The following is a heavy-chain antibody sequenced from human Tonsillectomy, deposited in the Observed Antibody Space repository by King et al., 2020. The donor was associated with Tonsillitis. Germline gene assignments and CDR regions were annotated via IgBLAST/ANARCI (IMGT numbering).Heavy chain of an antibody. V-gene: IGHV1-18*04. Sequence: QLVQSGGEVKKPGASVKVSCKTSGYDFTMYGITWLRQAPGQGLEWMGWISPHNGNTNYAQKLQDRFTMTTETSTSTVYMELRSLRSDDTAMYYCARDRSGYGRNPFDVWGQGTLVTVSS. CDR2: ISPHNGNT. CDR1: GYDFTMYG. CDR3: ARDRSGYGRNPFDV. D-gene: IGHD4-23*01. J-gene: IGHJ4*02.